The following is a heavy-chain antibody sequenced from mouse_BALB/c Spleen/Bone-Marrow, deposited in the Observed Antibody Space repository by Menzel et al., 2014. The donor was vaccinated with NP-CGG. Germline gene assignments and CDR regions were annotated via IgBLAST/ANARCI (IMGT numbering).Heavy chain of an antibody. CDR1: GYTFTSYW. Sequence: LQQSGSELVRPGASVKLSCKASGYTFTSYWMHWVKQRPGQGPEWIGNIYPGSGSTNYDEKFKSKATLTVDTSSSTAYMQLSSLTSEDSAVYYCTRPTIGTTYYAMDYWGQGTSVTVSS. V-gene: IGHV1S22*01. CDR3: TRPTIGTTYYAMDY. D-gene: IGHD2-14*01. J-gene: IGHJ4*01. CDR2: IYPGSGST.